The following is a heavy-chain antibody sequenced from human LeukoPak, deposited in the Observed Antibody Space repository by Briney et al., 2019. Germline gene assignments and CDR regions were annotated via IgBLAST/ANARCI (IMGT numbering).Heavy chain of an antibody. D-gene: IGHD1-26*01. CDR3: ATLASGSYDY. CDR2: IWYDGSNK. Sequence: GGSLRLSCAASGFTFSSKGMHWVRQAPGKGLEWVALIWYDGSNKYYADSVKGRFAISRDNSKNTLYLQMNSLRVEDTAVYYCATLASGSYDYWGQGTLVTVSS. V-gene: IGHV3-33*01. J-gene: IGHJ4*02. CDR1: GFTFSSKG.